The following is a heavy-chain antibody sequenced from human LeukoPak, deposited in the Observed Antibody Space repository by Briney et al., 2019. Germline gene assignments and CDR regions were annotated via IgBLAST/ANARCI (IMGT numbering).Heavy chain of an antibody. CDR1: GGSFSGYY. Sequence: PSETLSLTCAVYGGSFSGYYWSWIRQPPGKGLEWIGEINHSGSTNYNPSLKSRVTISVDTSKNQFSLKLSSVTAADTAVYYCARDQYSSGWYIGAPPLWFDPWGQGTLVTVSS. J-gene: IGHJ5*02. V-gene: IGHV4-34*01. CDR2: INHSGST. CDR3: ARDQYSSGWYIGAPPLWFDP. D-gene: IGHD6-19*01.